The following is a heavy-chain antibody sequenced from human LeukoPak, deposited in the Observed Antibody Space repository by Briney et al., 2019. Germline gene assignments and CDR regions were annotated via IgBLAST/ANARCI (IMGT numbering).Heavy chain of an antibody. J-gene: IGHJ5*02. V-gene: IGHV4-4*02. D-gene: IGHD2-2*01. CDR3: ARIMGRGYCSSTSCRGDWFDP. CDR2: IYHSGST. Sequence: PSETLSLTCAVSGGSIRSSNWWSWVRQPPGKGLEWIGEIYHSGSTNYNPSLKSRVTISVDKSKNQFSLKLSSVTAADTAVYYCARIMGRGYCSSTSCRGDWFDPWGQGTLVTVSS. CDR1: GGSIRSSNW.